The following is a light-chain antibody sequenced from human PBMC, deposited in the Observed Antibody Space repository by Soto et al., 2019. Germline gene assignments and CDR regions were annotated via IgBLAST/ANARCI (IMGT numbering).Light chain of an antibody. CDR3: HQSGDSPT. CDR2: GAS. J-gene: IGKJ1*01. Sequence: EIVLTQSPGTLSLSPGERATLSCRASQSIGGNYLAWYQQKPGQAPRLLIYGASSRATGIPDRFSGSGSGTDFTLTISRLEPEDFAVYYCHQSGDSPTFGQGTKVDIK. CDR1: QSIGGNY. V-gene: IGKV3-20*01.